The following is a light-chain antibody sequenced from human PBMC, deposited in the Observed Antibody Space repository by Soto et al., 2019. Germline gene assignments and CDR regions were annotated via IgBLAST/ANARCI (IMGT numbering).Light chain of an antibody. CDR1: QSVSND. CDR2: DAS. V-gene: IGKV3-11*01. CDR3: QQRSNWPPIT. Sequence: DIVLTQSPGTLSLSPGERATLSCTAIQSVSNDYVAWVQQKPGQTPRLLIYDASHRAAGIPARFSGSGFGTDFTLTISSLEPEDAAVYYCQQRSNWPPITFGQGTRLEIK. J-gene: IGKJ5*01.